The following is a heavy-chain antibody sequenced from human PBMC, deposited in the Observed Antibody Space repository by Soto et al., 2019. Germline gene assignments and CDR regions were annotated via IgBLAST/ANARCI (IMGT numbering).Heavy chain of an antibody. CDR1: GFTFSTYW. J-gene: IGHJ6*02. CDR2: IKQDGSEK. Sequence: GGSLRLSCAASGFTFSTYWMNWVRQAPGKGLEWVANIKQDGSEKYYVDSVKGRFAISRDNAKDSLFLQMNNLRAEDTAVYYCVRDWSTFWGMDVWGQGTTVTVS. V-gene: IGHV3-7*01. CDR3: VRDWSTFWGMDV.